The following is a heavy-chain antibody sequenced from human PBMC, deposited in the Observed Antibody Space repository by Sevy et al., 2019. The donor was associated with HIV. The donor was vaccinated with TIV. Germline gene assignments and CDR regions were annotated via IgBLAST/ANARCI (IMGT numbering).Heavy chain of an antibody. CDR1: GGTFSSYA. V-gene: IGHV1-69*13. J-gene: IGHJ3*02. Sequence: ASVKVSYKASGGTFSSYAISWVRQAPGQGLEWMGGIIPIFGTANCAQKFQGRVTITADESTSTAYMELSSLRSEDTAVYYCARVHYYGSGSYTGAFDIWGQGTMVTVSS. CDR2: IIPIFGTA. D-gene: IGHD3-10*01. CDR3: ARVHYYGSGSYTGAFDI.